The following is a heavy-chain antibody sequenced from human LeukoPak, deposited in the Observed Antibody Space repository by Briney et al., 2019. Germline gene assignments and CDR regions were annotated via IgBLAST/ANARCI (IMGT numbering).Heavy chain of an antibody. CDR1: GFTFSSYA. CDR2: ISGSGGST. CDR3: ATYRQVLLPFES. Sequence: GGSLRLSCAASGFTFSSYAISWVRQAPGEGLGWVSHISGSGGSTYYADSVKGRFTISRDNSKSTLSLQMNSLRAEDTAIYYCATYRQVLLPFESWGQGTLVTVSS. J-gene: IGHJ4*02. D-gene: IGHD2-8*02. V-gene: IGHV3-23*01.